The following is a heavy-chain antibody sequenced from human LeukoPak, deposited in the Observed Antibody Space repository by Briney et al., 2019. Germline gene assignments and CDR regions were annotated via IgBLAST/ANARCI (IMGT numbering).Heavy chain of an antibody. CDR2: INPNSGGT. Sequence: ASVTVSCKASGYTFTGYYMHWVRQAPGQGLEWMGWINPNSGGTNYAHQLQGRVTMTRATSISTAYMELSRLRSDDTAVYSCARVLVDACSSTSSYTNWFDPWGEGTLVTVSS. CDR3: ARVLVDACSSTSSYTNWFDP. J-gene: IGHJ5*02. CDR1: GYTFTGYY. D-gene: IGHD2-2*02. V-gene: IGHV1-2*02.